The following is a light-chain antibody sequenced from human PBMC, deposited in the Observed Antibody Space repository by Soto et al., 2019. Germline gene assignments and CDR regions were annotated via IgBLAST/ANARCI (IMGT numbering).Light chain of an antibody. CDR1: SNDVGSYNL. J-gene: IGLJ1*01. Sequence: QSVLTQPASVSGSPGQSITISCTGTSNDVGSYNLVSWYQHHPGKAPKLMIFEGSKRPSGVSNRFSGSKSGNTASLTISGLQAEDEADFYCCSYAGSNYYVFGTGTKLNVL. CDR2: EGS. V-gene: IGLV2-23*01. CDR3: CSYAGSNYYV.